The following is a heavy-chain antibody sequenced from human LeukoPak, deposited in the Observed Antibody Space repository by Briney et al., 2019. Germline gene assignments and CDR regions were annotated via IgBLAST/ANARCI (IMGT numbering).Heavy chain of an antibody. D-gene: IGHD3-16*01. V-gene: IGHV4-61*01. CDR3: ARCVRGHCFDP. Sequence: PSETLSLTCSVPGGSVSSGSYYWSWIRQPPGTGLEWNGHIYYSGSTNSNPSLQSRVSLSADPSQNPFSLKLISVTPAVTPVYYCARCVRGHCFDPGGQGTLATVSS. J-gene: IGHJ5*02. CDR1: GGSVSSGSYY. CDR2: IYYSGST.